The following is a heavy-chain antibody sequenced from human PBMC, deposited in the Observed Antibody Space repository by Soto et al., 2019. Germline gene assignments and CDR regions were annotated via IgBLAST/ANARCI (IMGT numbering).Heavy chain of an antibody. Sequence: QLQLQESGPGLVKPSETLSLTCTVSGGSISSSSYYWGWIRQPPGKGLEWIESIYYSGSTYYNPSLKSRVTISVDTSKNQFSLKLTSVTAADTAVYYCATTYFFGSGSGYWGQGTLVTVSS. CDR1: GGSISSSSYY. V-gene: IGHV4-39*01. CDR2: IYYSGST. J-gene: IGHJ4*02. CDR3: ATTYFFGSGSGY. D-gene: IGHD3-10*01.